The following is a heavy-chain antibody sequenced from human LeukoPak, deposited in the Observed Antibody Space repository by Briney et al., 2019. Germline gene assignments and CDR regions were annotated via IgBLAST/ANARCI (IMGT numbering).Heavy chain of an antibody. J-gene: IGHJ3*02. V-gene: IGHV3-74*01. CDR3: ARVPIRFLRPDAFDI. D-gene: IGHD3-3*01. Sequence: TGGSLRLSCAASGFTFSSYWMHWVRQAPGKGLVWVSRINSDGSSTSYADSVKGRFTISRDNAKNTLYLQMNSLRAEDTAVYYCARVPIRFLRPDAFDIWGQGTMVTVSS. CDR1: GFTFSSYW. CDR2: INSDGSST.